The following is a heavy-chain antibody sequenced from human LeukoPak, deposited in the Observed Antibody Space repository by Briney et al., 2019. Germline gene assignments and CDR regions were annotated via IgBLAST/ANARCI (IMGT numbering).Heavy chain of an antibody. Sequence: GASVKVSCKASGGTFSSYAISWVRQAPGQGLEWMGRIIPILGIANYAQKFQGRVTITADKSTSTAYMELSSLRSEDTAVYYCARDPPPDFGGGYYVWFDYWGQGTLVTVS. D-gene: IGHD3-3*01. CDR2: IIPILGIA. CDR3: ARDPPPDFGGGYYVWFDY. V-gene: IGHV1-69*04. J-gene: IGHJ4*02. CDR1: GGTFSSYA.